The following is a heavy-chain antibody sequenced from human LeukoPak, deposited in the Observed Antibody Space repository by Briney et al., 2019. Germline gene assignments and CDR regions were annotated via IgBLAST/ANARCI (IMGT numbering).Heavy chain of an antibody. CDR3: ARGGYYYDSSGYYCFDY. Sequence: ASVKVSCKASGYIFTNYYLYWVRQAPGQGLEWMGIINPSGGSTSYAQKFQGRVTMTRDMSTSTVYMELSSLRSEDTAVYYCARGGYYYDSSGYYCFDYWGQGTLVTVSS. J-gene: IGHJ4*02. V-gene: IGHV1-46*01. CDR2: INPSGGST. D-gene: IGHD3-22*01. CDR1: GYIFTNYY.